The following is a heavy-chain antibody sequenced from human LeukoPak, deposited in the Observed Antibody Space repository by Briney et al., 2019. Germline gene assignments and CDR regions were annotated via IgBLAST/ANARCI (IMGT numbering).Heavy chain of an antibody. CDR3: ARDSSSSHPALDY. CDR2: IYTSGST. CDR1: GGSISSGSYY. Sequence: PSQTLSLTCTVSGGSISSGSYYWSWIRQPAGKGLEWIGRIYTSGSTNHNPSLKSRVTILVDTSKNQFSLKLSSVTAADTAVYYCARDSSSSHPALDYWGQGTLVTVSS. D-gene: IGHD6-6*01. V-gene: IGHV4-61*02. J-gene: IGHJ4*02.